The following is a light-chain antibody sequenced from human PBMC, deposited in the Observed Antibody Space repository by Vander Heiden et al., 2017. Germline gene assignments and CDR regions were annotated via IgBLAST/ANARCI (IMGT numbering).Light chain of an antibody. J-gene: IGKJ2*01. CDR1: QSVSSSS. V-gene: IGKV3-20*01. CDR2: GAS. Sequence: EIVLTQSPGTLSLSPGERATLSCRASQSVSSSSLAWYLQKPGQAPRLLIYGASSRATGIPDRFSGSGYGTDFTLTISRLEPEDFAVYYCQQYGSSLQYTFGQGTKLEIK. CDR3: QQYGSSLQYT.